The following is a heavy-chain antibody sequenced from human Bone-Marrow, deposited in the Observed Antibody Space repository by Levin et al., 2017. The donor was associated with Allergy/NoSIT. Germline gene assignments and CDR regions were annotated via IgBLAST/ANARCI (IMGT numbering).Heavy chain of an antibody. Sequence: KTSETLSLTCTVSGGSISSHYWSWIRQSPGKGLEWIAYIYYTGSTNYNPSLKSRVTISVDMSKKQFSLKLTSVTTADTAVYYCAGEGRGDHGGNSGAFDIWGQGTMVTVSS. CDR2: IYYTGST. V-gene: IGHV4-59*11. D-gene: IGHD4-23*01. J-gene: IGHJ3*02. CDR3: AGEGRGDHGGNSGAFDI. CDR1: GGSISSHY.